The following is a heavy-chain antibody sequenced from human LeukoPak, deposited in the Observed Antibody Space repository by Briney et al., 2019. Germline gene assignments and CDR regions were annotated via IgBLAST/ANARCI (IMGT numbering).Heavy chain of an antibody. CDR3: ARGAHSGYIYFLDY. Sequence: QSGGSLRLSCAASGFNFDDYTMHWVRQAPGKGLEWVSLISRGGRTYYVDFVKGRFTISRDNSKNSLYLQMNSLTTEDTALYYCARGAHSGYIYFLDYWGQGALVTVSS. J-gene: IGHJ4*02. CDR1: GFNFDDYT. V-gene: IGHV3-43*01. CDR2: ISRGGRT. D-gene: IGHD5-12*01.